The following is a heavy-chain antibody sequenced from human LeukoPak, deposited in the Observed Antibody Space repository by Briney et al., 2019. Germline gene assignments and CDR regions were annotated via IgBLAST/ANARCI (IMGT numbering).Heavy chain of an antibody. CDR2: IQQDGSEK. V-gene: IGHV3-7*01. D-gene: IGHD3-10*01. CDR1: GFTFNYYW. J-gene: IGHJ4*02. CDR3: ARVRKLRTRGVMDPLDY. Sequence: GGSLRLSCAASGFTFNYYWLTWVRQAPGKGLEWVANIQQDGSEKYYVDSVKRRFIISRDNAKNSLYLQMNSLRAEDTAVYYCARVRKLRTRGVMDPLDYWGQGTLVTVSS.